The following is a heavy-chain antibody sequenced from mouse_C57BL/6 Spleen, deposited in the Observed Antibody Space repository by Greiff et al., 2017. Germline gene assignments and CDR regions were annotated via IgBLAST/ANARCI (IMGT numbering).Heavy chain of an antibody. J-gene: IGHJ3*01. Sequence: EVKLMESGGGLVQPGGSMKLSCVASGFTFSNYWMNWVRQSPEKGLEWVAQIRLKSDNYATHYAESVKWRFTISRDDSKSSVYLQMNNLRAEDTGIYYCTSFAYWGQGTLVTVSA. V-gene: IGHV6-3*01. CDR1: GFTFSNYW. CDR3: TSFAY. CDR2: IRLKSDNYAT.